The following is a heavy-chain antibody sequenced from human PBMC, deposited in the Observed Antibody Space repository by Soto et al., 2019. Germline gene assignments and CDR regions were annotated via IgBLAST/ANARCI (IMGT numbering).Heavy chain of an antibody. CDR1: GYTFTSYG. CDR2: INAGNGNT. D-gene: IGHD6-19*01. Sequence: ASVKVSCKASGYTFTSYGINWVRQAPGQRLEWMGWINAGNGNTKYSQKFQGRVIITRDRSTSTAYMEVSRVRSEDTAVYYCARDGSGIAVAGTAIHYYYGMDVWGQGTTVTVSS. V-gene: IGHV1-3*01. J-gene: IGHJ6*02. CDR3: ARDGSGIAVAGTAIHYYYGMDV.